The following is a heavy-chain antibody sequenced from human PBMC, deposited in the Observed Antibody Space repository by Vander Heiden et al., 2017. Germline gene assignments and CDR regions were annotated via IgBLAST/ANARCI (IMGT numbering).Heavy chain of an antibody. Sequence: QVQLVESGGGVVQPGRSLRLSCAASGFTFSRYGMHWVRQAPGKGLEWVAVISDDGSTKYYADSVKGRFTVSRDNSKNTLYLQMNSLRAEDTVVYYCAKDTLSMVRGPNYYGMDVWGQGTTVTVSS. J-gene: IGHJ6*02. CDR2: ISDDGSTK. V-gene: IGHV3-30*18. CDR3: AKDTLSMVRGPNYYGMDV. D-gene: IGHD3-10*01. CDR1: GFTFSRYG.